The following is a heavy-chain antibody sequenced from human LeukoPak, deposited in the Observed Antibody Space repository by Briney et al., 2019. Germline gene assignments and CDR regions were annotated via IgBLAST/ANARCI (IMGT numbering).Heavy chain of an antibody. CDR3: ARGTSSNYSRRYYYYYMDV. CDR1: GGSISSGSYY. CDR2: IYTSGST. Sequence: SETLSLTCTVSGGSISSGSYYWSWIRQPAGKGLEWIGRIYTSGSTNYNPSLKSRVTISVDTSKNQFSLKLSSVTAADTAVYYCARGTSSNYSRRYYYYYMDVWGKGTTVTVSS. V-gene: IGHV4-61*02. D-gene: IGHD4-11*01. J-gene: IGHJ6*03.